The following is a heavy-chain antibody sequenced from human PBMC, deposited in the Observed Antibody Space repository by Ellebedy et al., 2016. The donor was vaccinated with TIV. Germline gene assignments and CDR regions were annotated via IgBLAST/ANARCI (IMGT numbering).Heavy chain of an antibody. J-gene: IGHJ4*02. CDR2: INSSSSTK. V-gene: IGHV3-48*04. CDR3: ARDSGSYSNDFDY. D-gene: IGHD3-10*01. CDR1: GFTFSSYS. Sequence: GESLKISCAASGFTFSSYSMNWVRQAPGKGLEWVSYINSSSSTKYYADSVKGRFTISRDNAKNSLYLQMNSLRAEDTAVYYCARDSGSYSNDFDYWGQGTLVTVSS.